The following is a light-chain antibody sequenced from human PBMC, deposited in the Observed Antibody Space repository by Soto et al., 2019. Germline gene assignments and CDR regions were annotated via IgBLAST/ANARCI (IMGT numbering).Light chain of an antibody. CDR1: QSIGRY. Sequence: EIVLTQSPATLSLSPGERVTLSCRASQSIGRYLAWYQHIPGQAPRLLIYDASNRATGSPARFSGSGSGTDFTLTISSLEPEDFADYYCQQRANWLTFGGGTKVEIK. J-gene: IGKJ4*01. V-gene: IGKV3-11*01. CDR3: QQRANWLT. CDR2: DAS.